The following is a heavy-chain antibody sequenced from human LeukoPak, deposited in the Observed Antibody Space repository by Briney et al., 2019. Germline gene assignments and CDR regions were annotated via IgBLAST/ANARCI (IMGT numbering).Heavy chain of an antibody. V-gene: IGHV3-23*01. CDR2: ISGSGGST. CDR1: GFTFSSYA. J-gene: IGHJ1*01. CDR3: AKRAWELHTLDAENFQQ. Sequence: GGSLRLSCAASGFTFSSYAMSWVRQAPGKGLEWVSAISGSGGSTYYADSVKGRFTISGDTSKNTLYLQMKSLRAEDTAVYYCAKRAWELHTLDAENFQQWGQGTLVTVSS. D-gene: IGHD1-26*01.